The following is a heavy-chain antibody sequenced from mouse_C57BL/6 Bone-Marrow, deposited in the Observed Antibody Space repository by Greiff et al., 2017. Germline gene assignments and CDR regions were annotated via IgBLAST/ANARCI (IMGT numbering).Heavy chain of an antibody. D-gene: IGHD2-4*01. CDR2: INPYNGGT. CDR1: GYTFTDYY. J-gene: IGHJ3*01. CDR3: APIYYDYDVFAY. V-gene: IGHV1-19*01. Sequence: EVQLQQSGPVLVKPGASVKMSCKASGYTFTDYYMNWVKQSHGKSLEWIGVINPYNGGTSYNQQFKGKATLTVDKSSSTAYMELNSLTSEDSAVYYCAPIYYDYDVFAYWGQGTRVTVSA.